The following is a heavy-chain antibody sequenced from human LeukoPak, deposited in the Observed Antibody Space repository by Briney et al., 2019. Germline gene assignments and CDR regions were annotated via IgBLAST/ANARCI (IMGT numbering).Heavy chain of an antibody. D-gene: IGHD5/OR15-5a*01. J-gene: IGHJ4*02. CDR3: ARDLSVASGISPGALAY. CDR2: IYYSGST. Sequence: SETLSLICAVSGGSISSGGYSWSWIRQPPGKGLEWIGYIYYSGSTYYNPSLKSRVTISVDTSKNQFSLKLSSVTAADTAVYYCARDLSVASGISPGALAYWGQGTLVTVSS. V-gene: IGHV4-30-4*07. CDR1: GGSISSGGYS.